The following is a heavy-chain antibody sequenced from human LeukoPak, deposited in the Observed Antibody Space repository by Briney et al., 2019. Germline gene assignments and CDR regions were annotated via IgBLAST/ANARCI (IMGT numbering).Heavy chain of an antibody. CDR3: AREASPGRLDY. CDR1: GFTFSPYW. CDR2: INGDGSST. Sequence: PGGSLRLSCAASGFTFSPYWMHWVPQAPGKGLVWVSRINGDGSSTGYADSVKGRFTISRDNAKNTLYLQMNSLRAEDTAVYYCAREASPGRLDYWGQGTLVTVSS. J-gene: IGHJ4*02. V-gene: IGHV3-74*01.